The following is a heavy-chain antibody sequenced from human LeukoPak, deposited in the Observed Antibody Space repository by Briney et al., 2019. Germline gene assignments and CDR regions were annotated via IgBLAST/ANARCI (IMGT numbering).Heavy chain of an antibody. CDR2: ISYDGSNK. Sequence: GRSLRLSCAASGFTFSSYGMHWVRQAPGKGLEWEAVISYDGSNKYYADSVKGRFTISRDNSKNTLYLQMNSLRAEDTAVYYCAKDRQYYFDYWGQGTLVTVSS. CDR1: GFTFSSYG. CDR3: AKDRQYYFDY. D-gene: IGHD6-19*01. V-gene: IGHV3-30*18. J-gene: IGHJ4*02.